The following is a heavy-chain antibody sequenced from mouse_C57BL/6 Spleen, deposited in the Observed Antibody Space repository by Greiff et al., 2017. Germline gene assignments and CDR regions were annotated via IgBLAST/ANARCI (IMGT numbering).Heavy chain of an antibody. V-gene: IGHV7-3*01. Sequence: EVQLVESGGGLVQPGGSLSLSCAASGFTFTDYYMSWVRQPPGKALEWLGFIRNKANGYTTEYSASVKGRFTISRDNSQSILYLQMNALRAEDSATYYCARSPYYSDAMDYWGQGTSVTVSS. CDR1: GFTFTDYY. CDR2: IRNKANGYTT. J-gene: IGHJ4*01. D-gene: IGHD2-12*01. CDR3: ARSPYYSDAMDY.